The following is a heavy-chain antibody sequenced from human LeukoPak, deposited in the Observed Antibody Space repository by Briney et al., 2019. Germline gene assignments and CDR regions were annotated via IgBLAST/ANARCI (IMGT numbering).Heavy chain of an antibody. D-gene: IGHD2-15*01. CDR2: IYYTGNT. V-gene: IGHV4-59*01. CDR3: ARETPGRGVDY. J-gene: IGHJ4*02. Sequence: PSETLSLTCAVSGGSITTYYWTWIRQPPGQALEWIGYIYYTGNTNYNPSLKSRVTISVDTSKNQFSLKLSSVTAADTAVYYCARETPGRGVDYWGQGTLVTVSS. CDR1: GGSITTYY.